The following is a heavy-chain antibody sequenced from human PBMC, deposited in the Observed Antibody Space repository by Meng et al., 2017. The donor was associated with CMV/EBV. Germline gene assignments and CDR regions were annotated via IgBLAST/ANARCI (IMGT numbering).Heavy chain of an antibody. D-gene: IGHD6-6*01. J-gene: IGHJ6*02. Sequence: GESLKISCAASGFTFSDYYMSWIRQAPGKGLEWVSYISSSGSTIYYADSVKGRFTISRANAKNSLYLQMNSLRAEDTAVYYCARDPGYSSSSGRYYYYYGMDVWGQGTTVTVSS. V-gene: IGHV3-11*01. CDR3: ARDPGYSSSSGRYYYYYGMDV. CDR1: GFTFSDYY. CDR2: ISSSGSTI.